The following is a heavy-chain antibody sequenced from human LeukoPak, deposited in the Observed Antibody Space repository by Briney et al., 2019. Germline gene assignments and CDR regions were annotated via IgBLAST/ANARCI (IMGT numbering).Heavy chain of an antibody. V-gene: IGHV4-34*01. CDR3: ARMRVVAASSPFDY. CDR1: GGSISGYY. CDR2: INHSGST. J-gene: IGHJ4*02. D-gene: IGHD2-15*01. Sequence: SETLSLTCAVYGGSISGYYWGWIRQPPGKGLEWIGEINHSGSTNYNPSLKSRVTISVDTSKNQFSLKLSSVTAAVTAVYYCARMRVVAASSPFDYWGQGTLVTVSS.